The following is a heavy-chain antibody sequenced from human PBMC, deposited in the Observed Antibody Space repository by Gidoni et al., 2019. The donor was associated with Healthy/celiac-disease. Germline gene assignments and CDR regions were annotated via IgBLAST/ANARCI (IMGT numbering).Heavy chain of an antibody. V-gene: IGHV3-30*18. Sequence: QVQLVESGGGVVQPGRSLRLSCAASGFTVSNYGMHWVRQAPGKGLELVAVISYDGSNKYYADSVKGRFTISRDNSKNTLYLQMNSLRAEDTAVYYCAKDLPPTAARPLYAFDIWGQGTMVTVSS. CDR1: GFTVSNYG. CDR3: AKDLPPTAARPLYAFDI. D-gene: IGHD6-6*01. CDR2: ISYDGSNK. J-gene: IGHJ3*02.